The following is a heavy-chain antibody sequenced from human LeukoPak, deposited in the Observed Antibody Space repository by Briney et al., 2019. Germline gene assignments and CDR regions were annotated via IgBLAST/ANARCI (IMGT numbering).Heavy chain of an antibody. CDR2: IYPADSDT. J-gene: IGHJ4*02. V-gene: IGHV5-51*01. Sequence: GESLQISCKASGYSFTAYWIGWVRQMPGKGLEWMGVIYPADSDTTYSPSFQGQVTISADKSNNIAYLEWDSLKASDSATYYCARRTGSGTYYSLFFDYWGQGALVTVSS. CDR3: ARRTGSGTYYSLFFDY. CDR1: GYSFTAYW. D-gene: IGHD1-26*01.